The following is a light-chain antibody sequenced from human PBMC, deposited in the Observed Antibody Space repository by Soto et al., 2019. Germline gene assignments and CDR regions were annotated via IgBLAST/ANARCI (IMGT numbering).Light chain of an antibody. CDR2: DAS. CDR1: QTINSW. J-gene: IGKJ1*01. CDR3: KQYDSYSSGP. V-gene: IGKV1-5*01. Sequence: DIQMTQSPSTLSASVGDRVTITCRAGQTINSWLAWYQQQPWQAPKVLIFDASSLKTWVQSRCSGSGSGAEFTLTFSNLQPDDFATYYCKQYDSYSSGPFGQGTKVDIK.